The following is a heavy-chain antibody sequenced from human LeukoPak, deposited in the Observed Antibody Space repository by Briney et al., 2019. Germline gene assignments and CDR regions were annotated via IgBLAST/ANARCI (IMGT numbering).Heavy chain of an antibody. CDR1: GYTFTGYY. D-gene: IGHD3-22*01. V-gene: IGHV1-2*02. CDR3: ARGLIYYDSSGYPSAQYYFDY. J-gene: IGHJ4*02. CDR2: INPNSGGT. Sequence: ASVKVSCKASGYTFTGYYMHWVRQAPGQGLEWMGWINPNSGGTNYAQKLQGRVTMTTDTSTSTAYMELRSLRSDDTAVYYCARGLIYYDSSGYPSAQYYFDYWGQGTLVTVSS.